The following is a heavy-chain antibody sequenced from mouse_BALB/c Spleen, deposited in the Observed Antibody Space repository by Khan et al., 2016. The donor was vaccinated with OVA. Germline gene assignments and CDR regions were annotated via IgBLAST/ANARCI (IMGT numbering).Heavy chain of an antibody. Sequence: VQLKESGPDLVAPSQSLSITCTVPGFSLTSYAIHWVRQPPGKGLEWLVVIWSDGRTTYNSALKSRLSISKDNSKSQVFLKINSLQTDDSAMYYCARKQFPLSMDSWGQGTSVTVSS. CDR2: IWSDGRT. J-gene: IGHJ4*01. CDR1: GFSLTSYA. CDR3: ARKQFPLSMDS. V-gene: IGHV2-6-2*01.